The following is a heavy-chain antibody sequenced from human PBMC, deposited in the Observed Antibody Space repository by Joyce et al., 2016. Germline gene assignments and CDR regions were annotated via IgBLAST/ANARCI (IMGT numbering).Heavy chain of an antibody. D-gene: IGHD3-3*01. V-gene: IGHV4-30-4*01. CDR2: IYFRGST. CDR3: ARGNGDFWSGYYNYFDY. CDR1: GCSISSGDYY. Sequence: QVQLQESGPGLVKPSQTLSLTCTVSGCSISSGDYYWSWVRQSPGKGLEWIGYIYFRGSTPRNTSLKSRLTISADTSKNQFSLKVRSVTAADTAVYYCARGNGDFWSGYYNYFDYWGQGILVTVSS. J-gene: IGHJ4*02.